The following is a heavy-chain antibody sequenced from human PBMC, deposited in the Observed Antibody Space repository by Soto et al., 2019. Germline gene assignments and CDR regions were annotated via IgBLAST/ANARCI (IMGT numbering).Heavy chain of an antibody. D-gene: IGHD6-19*01. CDR1: GFTFSSYW. CDR2: IKQDGSEK. J-gene: IGHJ6*02. CDR3: ARVISGSSGYLTKAYYYGMDV. V-gene: IGHV3-7*01. Sequence: VGSLRLSCAASGFTFSSYWMSWVRQAPGKGLEWVANIKQDGSEKYYVDSVKGRFTISRDNAKNSLYLQMNSLRAEDTAVYYCARVISGSSGYLTKAYYYGMDVWGQGTTVTVSS.